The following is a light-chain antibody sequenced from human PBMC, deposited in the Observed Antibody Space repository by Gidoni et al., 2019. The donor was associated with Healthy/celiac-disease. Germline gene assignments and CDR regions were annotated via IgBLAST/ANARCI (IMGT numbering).Light chain of an antibody. CDR1: QGISSY. V-gene: IGKV1-9*01. CDR3: QQLNSYPRT. J-gene: IGKJ1*01. Sequence: DIQLTQSPSFLSAAVGDRVTITCRASQGISSYLAWYQQKPGKAPKLLIYAASTLQSGVPSRCSGSGSGTEFTLTISSLQPEDFATYYCQQLNSYPRTFXQXTKVEIK. CDR2: AAS.